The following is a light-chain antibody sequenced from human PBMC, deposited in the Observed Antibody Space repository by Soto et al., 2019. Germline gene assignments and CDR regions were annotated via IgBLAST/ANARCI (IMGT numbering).Light chain of an antibody. CDR3: QQYNNWPWT. CDR2: GAS. V-gene: IGKV3D-15*01. CDR1: RSVSSN. J-gene: IGKJ1*01. Sequence: EIVLTQSPGTLSLSPGETATLSCRASRSVSSNYLAWYQQRPGQAPRLLIYGASTRATGIPARFSGSGSGTEFTLTISSLQSEDFAVYYCQQYNNWPWTFGQGTKVDIK.